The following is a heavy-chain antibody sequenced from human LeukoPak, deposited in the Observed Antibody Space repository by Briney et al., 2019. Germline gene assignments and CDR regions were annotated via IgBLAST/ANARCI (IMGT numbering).Heavy chain of an antibody. CDR2: ISYDGSNK. CDR3: ARDQGYCSGGSCYSSFYFDY. J-gene: IGHJ4*02. CDR1: GFTFSSYA. D-gene: IGHD2-15*01. Sequence: PGGSLRLSCAASGFTFSSYAMHWVRQAPGKGLEWVAVISYDGSNKYYADSVKGRFTISRDNSKNTLYLQMNSLRAEDTAVYCCARDQGYCSGGSCYSSFYFDYWGQGTLVTVSS. V-gene: IGHV3-30*04.